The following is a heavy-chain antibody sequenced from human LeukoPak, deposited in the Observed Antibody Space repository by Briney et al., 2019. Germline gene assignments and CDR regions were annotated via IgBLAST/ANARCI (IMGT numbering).Heavy chain of an antibody. J-gene: IGHJ3*02. CDR2: INASGGST. CDR3: ARDLSEAADPDAFDI. CDR1: VYTFTSYY. Sequence: GASVKVSCKASVYTFTSYYMHWVRQTPGQAREGVGIINASGGSTSYAQKFQGRVTMTRETSTSTVYMELSSPRSEDTAVYYCARDLSEAADPDAFDIWGQGKMVTVSS. V-gene: IGHV1-46*01. D-gene: IGHD6-13*01.